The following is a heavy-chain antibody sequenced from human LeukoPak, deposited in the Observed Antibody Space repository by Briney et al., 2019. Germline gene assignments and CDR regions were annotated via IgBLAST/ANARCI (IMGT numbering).Heavy chain of an antibody. CDR2: ISSSSSI. CDR3: ARGRYSSSWPTKSIDF. V-gene: IGHV3-48*04. CDR1: GFIFNSYS. D-gene: IGHD6-13*01. J-gene: IGHJ4*02. Sequence: GGSLRLSCAASGFIFNSYSMNWVRQAPGKGLEWVLYISSSSSIYYADSVKGRFTISRDNAKNSLYLQMNSLRAEDTAVYYCARGRYSSSWPTKSIDFWGQGTLVTVSS.